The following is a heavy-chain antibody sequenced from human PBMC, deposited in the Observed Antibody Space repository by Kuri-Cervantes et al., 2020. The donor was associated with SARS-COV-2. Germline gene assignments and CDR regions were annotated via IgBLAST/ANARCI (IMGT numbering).Heavy chain of an antibody. CDR2: IGTAGDT. CDR1: GFTFSSYD. D-gene: IGHD4-17*01. J-gene: IGHJ3*02. CDR3: TTGHAGFGREFLGDYDAFDI. Sequence: ETLSLTCAASGFTFSSYDMHWVRQATGKGLEWVSAIGTAGDTYYPGSVKGRFTISRENAKNTLYLQMNSLKTEDTAVYYCTTGHAGFGREFLGDYDAFDIWGQGTMVTV. V-gene: IGHV3-13*01.